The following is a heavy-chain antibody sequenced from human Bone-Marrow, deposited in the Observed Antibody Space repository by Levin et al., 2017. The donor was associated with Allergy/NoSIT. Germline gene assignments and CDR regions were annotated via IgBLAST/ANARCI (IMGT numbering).Heavy chain of an antibody. CDR3: ARDAGIGWFDP. J-gene: IGHJ5*02. Sequence: KISCEASGYPFISYGIVWVRQAPGQGLEWMGWISTYNGETNYAQKLQGRVTMTSDTSTSTASMELRNLKSDDTAVYYCARDAGIGWFDPWGQGTLVTVSS. D-gene: IGHD1-1*01. CDR1: GYPFISYG. V-gene: IGHV1-18*01. CDR2: ISTYNGET.